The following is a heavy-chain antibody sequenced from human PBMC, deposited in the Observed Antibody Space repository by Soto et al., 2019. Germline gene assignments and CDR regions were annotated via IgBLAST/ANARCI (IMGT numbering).Heavy chain of an antibody. J-gene: IGHJ6*02. CDR3: ARQNYYYGMDV. V-gene: IGHV5-10-1*01. CDR2: INPTDSYT. CDR1: GYRFTTSW. Sequence: GESLKISCKTSGYRFTTSWISWVRQMPGKGLEWMGKINPTDSYTNNSPSFQGHVTISADKSTSTAYLQWSSLKASDTAIYYCARQNYYYGMDVWGQGTTVTVSS.